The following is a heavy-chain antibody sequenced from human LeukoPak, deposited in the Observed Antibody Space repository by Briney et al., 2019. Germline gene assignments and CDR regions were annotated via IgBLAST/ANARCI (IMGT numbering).Heavy chain of an antibody. CDR2: ISAYNGNT. D-gene: IGHD3-9*01. CDR1: GYTFTSYG. Sequence: GASVKVSCKASGYTFTSYGISWVRQAPGQGLEWMGWISAYNGNTNYAQKLQGRVTMTTDTSTSTAYMELRSLRSDDTAVYYCARGAYDILSGYSMLGYWGQGTLVTVSS. V-gene: IGHV1-18*01. J-gene: IGHJ4*02. CDR3: ARGAYDILSGYSMLGY.